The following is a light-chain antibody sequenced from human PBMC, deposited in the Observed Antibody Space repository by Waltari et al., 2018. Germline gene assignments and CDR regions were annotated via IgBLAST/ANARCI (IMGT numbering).Light chain of an antibody. Sequence: DIQLTQSPSFLSASVGDRVTITCRASQGISTYLDWYQQKSGGAPKLLIYSASTLQSGVPSRFSGSGSGTDFTLTISSLQPEDFATYSCQQLDSFPQTFGQGTKLDIK. CDR3: QQLDSFPQT. J-gene: IGKJ2*01. CDR1: QGISTY. V-gene: IGKV1-9*01. CDR2: SAS.